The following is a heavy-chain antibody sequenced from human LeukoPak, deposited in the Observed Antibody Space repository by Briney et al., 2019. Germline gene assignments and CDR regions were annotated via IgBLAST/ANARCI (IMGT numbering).Heavy chain of an antibody. J-gene: IGHJ4*02. D-gene: IGHD6-13*01. V-gene: IGHV3-30-3*01. CDR3: ARKGRSSWYGGGWAY. CDR2: ISSDGGTK. Sequence: GGSLRPSCAASGFTFSNYPIHWVRQAPIKWLEWLAAISSDGGTKYYADSMQCRFTVSRDNSQNTLSLQMNSLRPEDTAVFYCARKGRSSWYGGGWAYWGQGILVTVSS. CDR1: GFTFSNYP.